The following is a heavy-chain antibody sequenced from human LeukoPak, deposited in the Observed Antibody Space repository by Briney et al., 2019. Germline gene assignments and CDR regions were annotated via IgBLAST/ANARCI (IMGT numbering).Heavy chain of an antibody. D-gene: IGHD4-17*01. J-gene: IGHJ5*02. CDR2: ISAYNGNT. Sequence: ASVKVSCKASGYTFTSYGISWVRQAPGQGLEWMGWISAYNGNTNYAQKLQGRVTMTTDTSTSTAYMELRSLRSDDTAVYYCASAPDDYGDLNWFDTWGQGTLVTVSS. CDR1: GYTFTSYG. CDR3: ASAPDDYGDLNWFDT. V-gene: IGHV1-18*01.